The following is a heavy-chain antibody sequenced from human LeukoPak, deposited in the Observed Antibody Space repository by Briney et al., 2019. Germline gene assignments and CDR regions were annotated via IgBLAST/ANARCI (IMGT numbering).Heavy chain of an antibody. D-gene: IGHD3-10*01. CDR2: TNSDGSNT. CDR1: GFILSSYW. V-gene: IGHV3-74*03. CDR3: ARVGLTMIRTEAFDI. Sequence: GGSLRLSCAGSGFILSSYWMHWVRQAPGKGLVWVSRTNSDGSNTEYADSVKGRFTISRDNAKNTLYLQMNSLRAEDTAVYYCARVGLTMIRTEAFDIWGQGTMVTVSS. J-gene: IGHJ3*02.